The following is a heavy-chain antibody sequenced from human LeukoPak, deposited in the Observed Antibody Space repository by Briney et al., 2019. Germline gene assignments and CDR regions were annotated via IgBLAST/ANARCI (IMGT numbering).Heavy chain of an antibody. D-gene: IGHD3-10*01. V-gene: IGHV3-23*01. CDR3: AKDYYGSGSYYTSPSDY. CDR1: GFTFSSYA. Sequence: PGGSLRLSCAASGFTFSSYAMSWVRQAPGKGLEWVSAISGSGGSTYYADSVKGRFTISRDNSKNTLYLQMNSLRAEDTAVYYCAKDYYGSGSYYTSPSDYWGQGTLVTVSS. J-gene: IGHJ4*02. CDR2: ISGSGGST.